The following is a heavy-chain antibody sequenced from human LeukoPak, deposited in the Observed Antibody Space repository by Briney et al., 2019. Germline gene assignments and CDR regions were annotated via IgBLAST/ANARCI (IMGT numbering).Heavy chain of an antibody. Sequence: ASVKVSCKASGYTFTNYYTHWVRQAPGQGLEWMGIISPSGASTSYAQKFQGRVTMTRDTSTSTVYMELSSLRSQDTAVYYCATSPDIVVISGYWGQGTQVTVSS. CDR1: GYTFTNYY. CDR3: ATSPDIVVISGY. CDR2: ISPSGAST. J-gene: IGHJ4*02. D-gene: IGHD3-22*01. V-gene: IGHV1-46*01.